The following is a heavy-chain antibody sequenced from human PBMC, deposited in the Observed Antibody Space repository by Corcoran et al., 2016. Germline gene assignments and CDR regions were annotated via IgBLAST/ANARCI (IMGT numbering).Heavy chain of an antibody. V-gene: IGHV4-34*01. D-gene: IGHD5-18*01. CDR2: INHSGST. CDR3: ARRRGYSYGLFDY. Sequence: QVQLQQWGAGLLKPSETLSLTCAVYGGSFSGYYWSWIRQPPGKGLEWIGEINHSGSTNYNPSLKSRVTISVDTSKNQFSLKLSSVTAADTAGYYCARRRGYSYGLFDYWGQGTLVTVSS. CDR1: GGSFSGYY. J-gene: IGHJ4*02.